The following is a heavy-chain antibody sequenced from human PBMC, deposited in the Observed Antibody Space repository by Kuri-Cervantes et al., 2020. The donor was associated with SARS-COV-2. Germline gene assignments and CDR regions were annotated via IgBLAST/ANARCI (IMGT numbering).Heavy chain of an antibody. V-gene: IGHV4-59*01. J-gene: IGHJ5*02. Sequence: ESLKISCTVSDGSISNYYWSWIRQPPGKGLEWIGYIYHSGSTNYNPSLNSRVTISIDTSKNQFALRLSTVTAADTAVYYCARWGTYYYDRSGFDWFDPWGQGTLVTVSS. CDR2: IYHSGST. CDR3: ARWGTYYYDRSGFDWFDP. D-gene: IGHD3-22*01. CDR1: DGSISNYY.